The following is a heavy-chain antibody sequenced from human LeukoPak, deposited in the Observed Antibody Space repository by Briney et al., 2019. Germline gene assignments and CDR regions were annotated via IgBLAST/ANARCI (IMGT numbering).Heavy chain of an antibody. V-gene: IGHV3-23*01. CDR1: GFTFNSYG. Sequence: GRSLRLSCAASGFTFNSYGIHWVRQAPGKGLEWVSAISGSGGSTYYADSVKGRFTISRDNSKNTLYLQMNSLRAEDTAVYYCAKGLVGVTTVDYWGQGTLVTVSS. D-gene: IGHD4-17*01. J-gene: IGHJ4*02. CDR2: ISGSGGST. CDR3: AKGLVGVTTVDY.